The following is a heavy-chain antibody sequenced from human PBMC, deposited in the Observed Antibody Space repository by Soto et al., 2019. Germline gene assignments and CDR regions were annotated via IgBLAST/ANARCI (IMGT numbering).Heavy chain of an antibody. CDR2: TYYRSKWYN. CDR1: GDSVSSISAA. V-gene: IGHV6-1*01. Sequence: SQTLSLTCAISGDSVSSISAAWNWIRQSPSRGLEWLGRTYYRSKWYNDYAVSVKSRITINPDTSKNQFSLQLNSVTPEDTAVYYCARVQGYCSSTSCYAYDAFDIWGQGTMVT. J-gene: IGHJ3*02. CDR3: ARVQGYCSSTSCYAYDAFDI. D-gene: IGHD2-2*01.